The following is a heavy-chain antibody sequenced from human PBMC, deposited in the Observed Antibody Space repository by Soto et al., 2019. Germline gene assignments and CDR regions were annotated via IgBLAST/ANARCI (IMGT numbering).Heavy chain of an antibody. J-gene: IGHJ5*02. V-gene: IGHV3-23*04. CDR2: ISGSGNSP. CDR3: ARGTHSYCGSHALDA. CDR1: GFIFGDHV. D-gene: IGHD1-26*01. Sequence: EVQLVESGGRLVQRGGSLRLSCSGSGFIFGDHVMDWVRQSPGKGLEWVAGISGSGNSPFFSDSVKGRFTISRDNSKNTVYLEMNNLRDEDSAMYLCARGTHSYCGSHALDAWGLGTLVTVSS.